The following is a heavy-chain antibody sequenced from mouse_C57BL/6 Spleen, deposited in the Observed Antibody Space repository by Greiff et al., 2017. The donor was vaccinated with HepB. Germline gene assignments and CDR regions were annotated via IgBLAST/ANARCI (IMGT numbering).Heavy chain of an antibody. D-gene: IGHD1-1*01. J-gene: IGHJ1*03. Sequence: VQLQQPGAELVMPGASVKLSCKASGYTFTSYWMHWVKQRPGQGLEWIGEIDPSDSYTNYNQKFKGKSTLTVDKSSSTAYMQLSSLTSEDSAVYYCARMMYGSSYGDDWGTGTTVTVSS. V-gene: IGHV1-69*01. CDR3: ARMMYGSSYGDD. CDR2: IDPSDSYT. CDR1: GYTFTSYW.